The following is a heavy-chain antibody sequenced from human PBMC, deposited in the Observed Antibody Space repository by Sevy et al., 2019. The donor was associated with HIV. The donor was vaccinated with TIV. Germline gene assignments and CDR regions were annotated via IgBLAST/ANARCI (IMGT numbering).Heavy chain of an antibody. CDR3: AREYSGTYYYFDY. CDR1: GFTFSSYW. J-gene: IGHJ4*02. CDR2: INSDGSST. D-gene: IGHD1-26*01. V-gene: IGHV3-74*01. Sequence: GGSLRLSCAASGFTFSSYWMHWVRQAPGKGLVWGSRINSDGSSTNHADSVKGRFTISRDNAKNTPYLQMNSLRAEDTCAYYCAREYSGTYYYFDYWGQGTLVTVSS.